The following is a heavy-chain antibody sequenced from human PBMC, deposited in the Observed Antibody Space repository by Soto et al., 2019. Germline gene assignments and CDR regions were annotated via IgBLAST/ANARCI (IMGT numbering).Heavy chain of an antibody. V-gene: IGHV4-34*01. CDR3: ARGEDYYYGMDG. CDR2: INHSGST. Sequence: PSETLSLTCAVYGGSFSGYYWSWIRQPPGKGLEWMGEINHSGSTNYNPSLTSRVTISVDTSKKQFSLKLSSVTAADTAVYYCARGEDYYYGMDGWGQGTTVTVSS. CDR1: GGSFSGYY. J-gene: IGHJ6*02.